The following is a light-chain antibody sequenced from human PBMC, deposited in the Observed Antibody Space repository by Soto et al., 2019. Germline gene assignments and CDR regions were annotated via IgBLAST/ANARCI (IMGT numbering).Light chain of an antibody. V-gene: IGKV3-11*01. CDR2: DAS. CDR3: QQRSNWPLYT. Sequence: EIVLTQSPATLSLSPGKRATLSCRASQSVGSSLAWYQQKPGQAPRLLIYDASNRATGIPARFSGSGSGTDFTLTISSLEPEDFAVYYCQQRSNWPLYTFGQGTKLEIK. J-gene: IGKJ2*01. CDR1: QSVGSS.